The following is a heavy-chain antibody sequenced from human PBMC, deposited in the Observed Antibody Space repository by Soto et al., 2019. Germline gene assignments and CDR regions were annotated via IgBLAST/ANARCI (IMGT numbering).Heavy chain of an antibody. CDR3: ARDHSYYYDSSGHYYFDY. CDR1: GFTFSSYS. V-gene: IGHV3-21*01. D-gene: IGHD3-22*01. Sequence: PGGSLRLSCAASGFTFSSYSMNWVRQAPGKGLEWVSSISSSSSYIYYADSVKGRFTISRDNAKNSLYLQMNSLRAEDTAVYYCARDHSYYYDSSGHYYFDYWGQGNLVTVSS. CDR2: ISSSSSYI. J-gene: IGHJ4*02.